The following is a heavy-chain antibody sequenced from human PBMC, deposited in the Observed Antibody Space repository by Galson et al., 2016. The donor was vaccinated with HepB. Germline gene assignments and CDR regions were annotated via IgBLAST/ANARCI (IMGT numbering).Heavy chain of an antibody. CDR3: GTVFEY. Sequence: SLRLSCAVSGISLNNYWMHWVRQVPGKGLVWVARIDHEGRGTSYADSVRGRFTMSRDSAKSTVYLQMDSLRAEDTAVYYCGTVFEYWGQGSRVTVSS. CDR2: IDHEGRGT. V-gene: IGHV3-74*01. CDR1: GISLNNYW. J-gene: IGHJ4*02.